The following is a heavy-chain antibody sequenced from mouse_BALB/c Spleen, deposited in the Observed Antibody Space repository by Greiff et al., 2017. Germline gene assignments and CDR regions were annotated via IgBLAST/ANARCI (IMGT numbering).Heavy chain of an antibody. CDR1: GYTFTSYY. J-gene: IGHJ4*01. Sequence: VKLMESGPELVKPGASVRISCKASGYTFTSYYIHWVKQRPGQGLEWIGWIYPGNVNTKYNEKFKGKATLTADKSSSTAYMQLSSLTSEDSAVYFCARERGLLPYAMDYWGQGTSVTVSS. CDR2: IYPGNVNT. V-gene: IGHV1S56*01. CDR3: ARERGLLPYAMDY. D-gene: IGHD2-13*01.